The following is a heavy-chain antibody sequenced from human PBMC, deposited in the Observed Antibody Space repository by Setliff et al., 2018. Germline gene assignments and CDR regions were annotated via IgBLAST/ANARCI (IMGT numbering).Heavy chain of an antibody. CDR2: IYYSGST. J-gene: IGHJ4*02. D-gene: IGHD2-2*01. CDR3: ARGALEYQLRPFDY. V-gene: IGHV4-39*07. CDR1: GGSISSSSYY. Sequence: SETLSLTCTVSGGSISSSSYYWGWIRQPPGKGLEWIGSIYYSGSTYYNPSLKSRVTISVDTSKNQFSLKLSSVAAADTAVYYCARGALEYQLRPFDYWGQGTLVTVSS.